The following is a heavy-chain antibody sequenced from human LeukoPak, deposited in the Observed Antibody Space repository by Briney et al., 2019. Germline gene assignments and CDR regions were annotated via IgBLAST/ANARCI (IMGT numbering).Heavy chain of an antibody. D-gene: IGHD5-18*01. V-gene: IGHV4-30-2*01. J-gene: IGHJ3*02. CDR2: IYHSGST. CDR3: ARKRGYSYGYRIRAFDI. CDR1: GGSISSGGYY. Sequence: SETLSLTCTVSGGSISSGGYYWSWIRQPPGKGLEWIGYIYHSGSTYYNPSLKSRVTISVDRSKNQFSLKLSSVTAADTAVYYCARKRGYSYGYRIRAFDIWGQGTMVTVSS.